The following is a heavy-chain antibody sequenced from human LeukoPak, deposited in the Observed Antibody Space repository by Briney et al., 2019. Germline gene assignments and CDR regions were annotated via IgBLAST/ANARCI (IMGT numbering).Heavy chain of an antibody. D-gene: IGHD3-22*01. CDR1: GFTFSSYA. Sequence: GGSLRLSCAASGFTFSSYAMSWVRQAPGKGLKWVSAIIGSSGSTYYADSVKGRFTISRDNSKNTLYLQMNSLRAEDTAVYYCAKDPGSSGYPMRPFDYWGQGALVTVSS. CDR3: AKDPGSSGYPMRPFDY. CDR2: IIGSSGST. J-gene: IGHJ4*02. V-gene: IGHV3-23*01.